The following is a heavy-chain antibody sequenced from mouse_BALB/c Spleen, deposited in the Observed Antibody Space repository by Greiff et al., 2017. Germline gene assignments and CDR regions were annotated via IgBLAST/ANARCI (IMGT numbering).Heavy chain of an antibody. J-gene: IGHJ3*01. D-gene: IGHD1-1*01. V-gene: IGHV2-6-7*01. CDR1: GFSLTRYG. CDR2: ISGDGST. Sequence: VKLLESGPGLVAPSQTLSITCTVSGFSLTRYGVIWFRQPPGKGLEWLGMISGDGSTDYNSALISRLSISNENSKSQVFLKMNSLQTDDTARYCCARFNGRSEFGYWGKGTLVTVSA. CDR3: ARFNGRSEFGY.